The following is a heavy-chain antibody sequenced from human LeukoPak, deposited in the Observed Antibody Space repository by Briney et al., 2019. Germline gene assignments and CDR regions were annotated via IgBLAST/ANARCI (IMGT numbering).Heavy chain of an antibody. CDR1: GFTFSDYY. CDR3: ARDGLWFGELPNWFDP. V-gene: IGHV3-11*04. D-gene: IGHD3-10*01. CDR2: ISRSGSTT. Sequence: GGSLRLSCAASGFTFSDYYMSWIRQAPGKGLEWVSYISRSGSTTYYADSVKGRFTISRDNAKNSLYLQMNSLRAEDTAVYYCARDGLWFGELPNWFDPWGQGTLVTVSS. J-gene: IGHJ5*02.